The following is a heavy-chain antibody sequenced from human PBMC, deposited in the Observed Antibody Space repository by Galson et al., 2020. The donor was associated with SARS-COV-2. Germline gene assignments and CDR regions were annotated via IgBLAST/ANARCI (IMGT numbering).Heavy chain of an antibody. V-gene: IGHV3-7*04. Sequence: GGSLRLSCAASGLTFSTYWMSWVRQAPGKGLEWVATIKEDGSEKYYVDPVKGQFTISRDNARNSLFLQMNSLRAEDTAVYFCAGDPPGIGAWFDPWGQGTLVTVSS. D-gene: IGHD3-10*01. CDR2: IKEDGSEK. J-gene: IGHJ5*02. CDR1: GLTFSTYW. CDR3: AGDPPGIGAWFDP.